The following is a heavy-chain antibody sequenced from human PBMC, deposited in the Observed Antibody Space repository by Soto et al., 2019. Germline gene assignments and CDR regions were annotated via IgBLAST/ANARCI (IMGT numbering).Heavy chain of an antibody. V-gene: IGHV4-39*01. CDR3: ARQGFVRYRTLARVVNPDY. CDR1: GDSIMSDDFY. J-gene: IGHJ4*02. Sequence: QLQLQESGPGVVKPSETLSLTCTVSGDSIMSDDFYWGWIRQAPGRGLEWLGSVSYTGAVNYNPSLESQLTISVDTPNPQFYLKLTYVTAADTGVYYCARQGFVRYRTLARVVNPDYWGQGTQVVVS. D-gene: IGHD3-10*01. CDR2: VSYTGAV.